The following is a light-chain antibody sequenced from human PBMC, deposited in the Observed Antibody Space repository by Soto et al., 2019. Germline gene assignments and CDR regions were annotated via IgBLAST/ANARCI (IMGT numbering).Light chain of an antibody. Sequence: QLVLTQPPSASGTPGHRVTISCSGSGSNFGSNTVNWYQHLPGTAPKLLIYNNDQRPSGVPDRFSGSKSGTSASLAISGLQSDDEADYYCAAWDDRLKGYVFGTGTKVTVL. CDR3: AAWDDRLKGYV. CDR2: NND. J-gene: IGLJ1*01. V-gene: IGLV1-44*01. CDR1: GSNFGSNT.